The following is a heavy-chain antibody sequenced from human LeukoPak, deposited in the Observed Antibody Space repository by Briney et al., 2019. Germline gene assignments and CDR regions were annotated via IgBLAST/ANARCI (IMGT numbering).Heavy chain of an antibody. CDR3: AREDNGGATDDGFDV. D-gene: IGHD3-16*01. J-gene: IGHJ3*01. CDR1: GFAVSNKF. CDR2: IRVGDVT. V-gene: IGHV3-53*01. Sequence: GGSLRLSCAASGFAVSNKFMYWVRQAPGKGLEWVSVIRVGDVTHYADSVKGRFTTSRDTSKNTVYLQMESLRVEDTAVYYCAREDNGGATDDGFDVWGHGTVVIISS.